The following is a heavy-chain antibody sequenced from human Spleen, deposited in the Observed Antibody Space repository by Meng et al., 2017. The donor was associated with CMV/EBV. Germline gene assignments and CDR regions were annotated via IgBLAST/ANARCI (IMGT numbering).Heavy chain of an antibody. CDR1: GFTFSSYA. J-gene: IGHJ6*02. V-gene: IGHV3-30*14. CDR3: AKDCSGGWFPSYGMDV. D-gene: IGHD6-19*01. CDR2: ISYDGSNK. Sequence: GESLKISCAASGFTFSSYAMHWVRQAPGKGLEWVAVISYDGSNKYYADSVKGRFTISRDNAKNTLYLQMNSLRAEDTALYYCAKDCSGGWFPSYGMDVWGQGTTVTVSS.